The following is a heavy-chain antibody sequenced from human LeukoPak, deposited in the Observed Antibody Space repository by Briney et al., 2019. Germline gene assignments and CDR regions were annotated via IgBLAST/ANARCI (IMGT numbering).Heavy chain of an antibody. J-gene: IGHJ5*02. CDR1: GYTFTGYY. V-gene: IGHV1-2*02. CDR2: INPNSGCT. CDR3: ARGASGVYTVTTSWFDP. D-gene: IGHD4-17*01. Sequence: ASVKVSCKASGYTFTGYYMHWVRQAPGQGLEWMGWINPNSGCTNYAQRFQGRVTMTRDTSISTAYMELSRLRSDDKAVYYCARGASGVYTVTTSWFDPWGQGTLVTVSS.